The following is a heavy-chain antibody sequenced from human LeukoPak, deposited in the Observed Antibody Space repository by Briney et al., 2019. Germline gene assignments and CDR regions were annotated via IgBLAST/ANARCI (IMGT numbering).Heavy chain of an antibody. CDR3: ARYLDRGLDY. CDR1: GFSSSSYG. CDR2: ISSSSSYI. Sequence: GKSLRLSCVASGFSSSSYGMHWVRQAPGKGLEWVSSISSSSSYIYYADSVKGRFTISRDNAKNSLYLQMNSLRAEDTAVYYCARYLDRGLDYWGQGTLVTVSS. J-gene: IGHJ4*02. D-gene: IGHD1-1*01. V-gene: IGHV3-21*01.